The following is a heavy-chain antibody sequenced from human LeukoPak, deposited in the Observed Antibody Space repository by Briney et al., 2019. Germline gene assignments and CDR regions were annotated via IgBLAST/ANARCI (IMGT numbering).Heavy chain of an antibody. CDR1: GFSFISYG. D-gene: IGHD6-13*01. J-gene: IGHJ4*02. V-gene: IGHV3-33*06. CDR2: IWYDGSNK. Sequence: GGSLRLSCAASGFSFISYGMHWVREAPGKGLEWVAVIWYDGSNKYYADSAKGRFTISRDNSKNTLYLQMNSLRAEDTAVYYCAKERGYRSSRALDYWGQGTLVTVSS. CDR3: AKERGYRSSRALDY.